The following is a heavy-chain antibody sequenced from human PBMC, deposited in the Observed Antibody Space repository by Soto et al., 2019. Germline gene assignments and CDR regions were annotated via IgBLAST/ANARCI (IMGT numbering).Heavy chain of an antibody. Sequence: GGSLRLSCAASGFTFSSYGMHWVRQAPGKGLEWVAVISYDGSNKYYADSVKGRFTISRDNSKNTLYLQMNSLRAEDTAVYYCAKDGTSPEVPLVVAGFDYWGQGTLVTVSS. V-gene: IGHV3-30*18. D-gene: IGHD3-22*01. CDR1: GFTFSSYG. CDR2: ISYDGSNK. CDR3: AKDGTSPEVPLVVAGFDY. J-gene: IGHJ4*02.